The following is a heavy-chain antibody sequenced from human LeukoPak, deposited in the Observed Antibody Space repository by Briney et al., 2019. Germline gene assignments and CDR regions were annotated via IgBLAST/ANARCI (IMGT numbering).Heavy chain of an antibody. CDR2: ISYDGSNK. CDR3: AKDNGGWYFDY. D-gene: IGHD6-19*01. Sequence: GRSLRLSCAASGFTFSSYGMHWVRQAPGKGLEWVAVISYDGSNKYYADSVKGRFTISRDNSKNTLYLQMNSLRAEDTAVYYCAKDNGGWYFDYWGQGTLVTVSS. J-gene: IGHJ4*02. CDR1: GFTFSSYG. V-gene: IGHV3-30*18.